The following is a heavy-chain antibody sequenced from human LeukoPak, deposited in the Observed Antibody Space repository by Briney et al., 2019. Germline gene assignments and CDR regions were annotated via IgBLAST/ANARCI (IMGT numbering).Heavy chain of an antibody. CDR1: GYTFTGYY. J-gene: IGHJ4*02. Sequence: ASVKVSCKASGYTFTGYYLHWVRQAPGQGPEWMGKINTNSGVTDYAQNFQGRVTMTRDTSITTAYMELSRLTSDDTAVYYCARDTGFPFFDFWGQGTLVTVSS. CDR2: INTNSGVT. V-gene: IGHV1-2*02. CDR3: ARDTGFPFFDF.